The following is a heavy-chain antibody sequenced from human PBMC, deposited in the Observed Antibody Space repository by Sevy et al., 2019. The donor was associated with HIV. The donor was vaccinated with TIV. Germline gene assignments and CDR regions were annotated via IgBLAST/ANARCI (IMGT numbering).Heavy chain of an antibody. J-gene: IGHJ4*02. CDR1: GFTFSSYS. CDR2: ISSSSSYI. Sequence: GGSLRLSYAASGFTFSSYSMSWVRQAPGKGLEWVSSISSSSSYIYYADSVKGRFTISRDNAKNSLYLQMNSLRAEDTAVYYCARERGVGYYYDSSGYYYIDYWGQGTLVTVSS. CDR3: ARERGVGYYYDSSGYYYIDY. D-gene: IGHD3-22*01. V-gene: IGHV3-21*01.